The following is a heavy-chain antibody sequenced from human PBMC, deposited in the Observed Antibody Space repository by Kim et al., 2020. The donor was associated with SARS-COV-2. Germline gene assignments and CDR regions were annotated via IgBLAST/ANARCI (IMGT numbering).Heavy chain of an antibody. CDR2: IYPGDSDN. V-gene: IGHV5-51*01. Sequence: GESLKISCKGSGYSFTSYWIGWVRQMPGKGLEWMGIIYPGDSDNRYSPSFQGQVTISADKSISTAYLQWSSLEASDTAMYYCARLLGYCSGGSCYSCYYYYGRELWGRETTVTVSS. D-gene: IGHD2-15*01. CDR3: ARLLGYCSGGSCYSCYYYYGREL. CDR1: GYSFTSYW. J-gene: IGHJ6*02.